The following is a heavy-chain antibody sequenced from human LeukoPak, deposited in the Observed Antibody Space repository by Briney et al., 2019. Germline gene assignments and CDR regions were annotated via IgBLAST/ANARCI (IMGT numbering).Heavy chain of an antibody. Sequence: SETLSLTCTVSGGSISSYYWSWIRQPAGKGLEWIGRIYTSGSTNYNPSLKSRVTMSVDTSKNQFSLKLSSVTAADTAVYYCARSPTRDSSGYYSPYIDSWGQGTLVTVSS. V-gene: IGHV4-4*07. CDR1: GGSISSYY. CDR3: ARSPTRDSSGYYSPYIDS. D-gene: IGHD3-22*01. CDR2: IYTSGST. J-gene: IGHJ4*02.